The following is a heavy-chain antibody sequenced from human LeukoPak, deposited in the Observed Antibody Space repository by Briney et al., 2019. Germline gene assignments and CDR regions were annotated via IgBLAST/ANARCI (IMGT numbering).Heavy chain of an antibody. Sequence: GGSLRLSCAASGFNFSAYAMHWVRQAPGKGLEYVSVVTNNGDTTYYANSLKGRFTISRDNSKSTLFLQMDSLRGEDMGVYYCARGHPYNYGSNYMDVWGSGTTVT. V-gene: IGHV3-64*01. CDR1: GFNFSAYA. J-gene: IGHJ6*03. D-gene: IGHD3-10*01. CDR3: ARGHPYNYGSNYMDV. CDR2: VTNNGDTT.